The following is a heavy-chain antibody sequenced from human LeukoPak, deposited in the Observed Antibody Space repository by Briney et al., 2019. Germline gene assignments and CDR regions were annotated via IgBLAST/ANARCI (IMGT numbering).Heavy chain of an antibody. CDR1: GFTFSSYG. D-gene: IGHD5-18*01. CDR2: IYSGGST. Sequence: GGSLRLSCAASGFTFSSYGMHWVRQAPGKGLEWVSVIYSGGSTYYADSVKGRFTISRDNSKNTLYLQMNSLRAEDTAVYYCARVGYRYYFDYWGQGTLVTVSS. V-gene: IGHV3-53*01. J-gene: IGHJ4*02. CDR3: ARVGYRYYFDY.